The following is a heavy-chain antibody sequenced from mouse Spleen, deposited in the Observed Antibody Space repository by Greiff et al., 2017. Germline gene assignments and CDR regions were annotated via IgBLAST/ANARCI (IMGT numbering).Heavy chain of an antibody. CDR2: ISSGGSYT. V-gene: IGHV5-9-4*01. CDR3: ARVRGNYAWFAY. CDR1: GFTFSSYA. D-gene: IGHD2-1*01. Sequence: EVKLQESGGGLVKPGGSLKLSCAASGFTFSSYALSWVRQSPEKRLEWVAEISSGGSYTYYPDTVTGRFTISRDNAKNTLYLEMSSLRSEDTAMYYCARVRGNYAWFAYWGQGTLVTVSA. J-gene: IGHJ3*01.